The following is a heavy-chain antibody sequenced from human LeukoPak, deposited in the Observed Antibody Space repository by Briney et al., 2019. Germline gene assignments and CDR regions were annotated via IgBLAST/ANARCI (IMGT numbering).Heavy chain of an antibody. Sequence: PGVSLRLPYAASGFTFINYGMQLLRQAPATGLEGAAFIRYDGSNKYYADPVNGRFTISRNNSKNTLYLQMDSLRAEDTATYYCAKRGGSGSLFDYWGQGTLVTVSS. CDR3: AKRGGSGSLFDY. V-gene: IGHV3-30*02. J-gene: IGHJ4*02. D-gene: IGHD3-10*01. CDR2: IRYDGSNK. CDR1: GFTFINYG.